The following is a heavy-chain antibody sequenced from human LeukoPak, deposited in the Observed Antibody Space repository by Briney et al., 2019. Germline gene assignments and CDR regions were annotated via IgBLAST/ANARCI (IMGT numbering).Heavy chain of an antibody. Sequence: SETLSLTCAVSGYSISSGYYWGWIRQPPGKGLEWIGRIYTSGSTNYNPSLKSRVTISVNTSKNQFSLKLSSVTAADTAVYYCARDSRQAYYYYYMDVWGKGTTVTVSS. CDR2: IYTSGST. J-gene: IGHJ6*03. CDR1: GYSISSGYY. CDR3: ARDSRQAYYYYYMDV. V-gene: IGHV4-38-2*02.